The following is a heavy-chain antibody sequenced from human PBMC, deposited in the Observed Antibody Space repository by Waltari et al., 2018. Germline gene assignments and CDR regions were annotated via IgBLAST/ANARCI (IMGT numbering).Heavy chain of an antibody. V-gene: IGHV3-30*01. CDR2: ISADESPN. D-gene: IGHD2-2*01. Sequence: QVQLVESGGGVFQPGTSLRLSCVASGFTFSHSAMHWVRQAPGRGLEWVAVISADESPNFYADSVKGRVTISRDNSKNTLYLQMDRLRLEDTAVYYCATDREKVEAPMGDHWGQGSLVTVSS. J-gene: IGHJ4*02. CDR3: ATDREKVEAPMGDH. CDR1: GFTFSHSA.